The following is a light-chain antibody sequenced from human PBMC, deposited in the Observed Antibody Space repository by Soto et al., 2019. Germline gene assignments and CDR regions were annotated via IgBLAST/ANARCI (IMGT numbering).Light chain of an antibody. CDR1: QYMTRT. V-gene: IGKV3-15*01. Sequence: EIVMTQSPATLSVSPGERATLSCRASQYMTRTYIAWYQQKPGQAPRLLIYDASTRATVIPARFSGSGSGTEFTLTISSLQSEDFAVYYCQQYNDWPPITFGQGTRLEI. J-gene: IGKJ5*01. CDR2: DAS. CDR3: QQYNDWPPIT.